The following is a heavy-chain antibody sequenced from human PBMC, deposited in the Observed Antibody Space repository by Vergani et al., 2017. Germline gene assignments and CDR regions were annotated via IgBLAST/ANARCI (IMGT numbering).Heavy chain of an antibody. V-gene: IGHV4-59*01. J-gene: IGHJ4*02. Sequence: QVQLQESGPGLVKPSETLSLTCTVSVGSISSYYWNWIRQPPGKGLEWIGYIYYIGITNYNPSLKSRVTISVDTSKNQFSLKLSSVTAADTAVYYCARVSHPYYFDYWGQGTLVTVSS. CDR1: VGSISSYY. CDR3: ARVSHPYYFDY. CDR2: IYYIGIT.